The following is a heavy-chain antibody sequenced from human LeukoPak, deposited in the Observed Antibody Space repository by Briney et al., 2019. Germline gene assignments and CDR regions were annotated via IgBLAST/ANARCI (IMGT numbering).Heavy chain of an antibody. D-gene: IGHD5-18*01. CDR2: INHSGST. CDR3: ARRGYSYGHRGNNWFDP. Sequence: PSETLYLTCAVYGGSFSGYYWSWIRQPPGKGLEWIGEINHSGSTNYNPSLKSRVTISVDTSKNQFSLKLSSVTAADTAVYYCARRGYSYGHRGNNWFDPWGQGTLVTVSS. V-gene: IGHV4-34*01. CDR1: GGSFSGYY. J-gene: IGHJ5*02.